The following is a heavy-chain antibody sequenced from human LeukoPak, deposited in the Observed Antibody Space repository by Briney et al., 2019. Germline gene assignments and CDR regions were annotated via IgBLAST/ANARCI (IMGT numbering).Heavy chain of an antibody. Sequence: GGSLRLSCAASGFAFSNYEMIWVRQAPGKEPEWVSYISSSGGLTYYADSVKGRFTVSRDNAKDSLFLHMNNLRVEDTAIYYCARDSLHDYGGTGYGYYFDYWGQGTLVTVSS. D-gene: IGHD4/OR15-4a*01. J-gene: IGHJ4*02. CDR2: ISSSGGLT. CDR3: ARDSLHDYGGTGYGYYFDY. CDR1: GFAFSNYE. V-gene: IGHV3-48*03.